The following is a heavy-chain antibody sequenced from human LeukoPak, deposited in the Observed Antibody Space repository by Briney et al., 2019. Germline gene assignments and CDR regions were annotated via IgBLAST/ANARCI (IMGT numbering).Heavy chain of an antibody. V-gene: IGHV5-51*01. J-gene: IGHJ5*02. CDR1: GYSFTSYW. CDR2: IYPGDSDT. CDR3: ARLLRRGSEIPWWFHP. D-gene: IGHD3-9*01. Sequence: GESLKISCKASGYSFTSYWIGWVRQMPGKGLEWMGIIYPGDSDTRYSPSFQGQVTISADKTISTAYLQWSSLKASDTAIYYCARLLRRGSEIPWWFHPWGQGTLVTVPS.